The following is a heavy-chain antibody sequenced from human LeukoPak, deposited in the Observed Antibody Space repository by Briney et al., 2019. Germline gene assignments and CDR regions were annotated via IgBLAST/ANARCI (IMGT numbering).Heavy chain of an antibody. CDR2: INHSGST. J-gene: IGHJ5*02. CDR1: GGSFSGYY. CDR3: ARDRGDSSGYYPDLRWFDP. Sequence: SETLSLTCAVYGGSFSGYYWSWIRQPPGKGLEWIGEINHSGSTNYNPSLKSRVTISVDTSKNQFSLKLSPVTAADTAVYYCARDRGDSSGYYPDLRWFDPWGQGTLVTVSS. D-gene: IGHD3-22*01. V-gene: IGHV4-34*01.